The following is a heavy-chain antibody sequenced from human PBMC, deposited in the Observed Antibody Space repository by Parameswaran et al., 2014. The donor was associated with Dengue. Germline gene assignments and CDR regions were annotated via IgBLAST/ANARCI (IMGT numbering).Heavy chain of an antibody. V-gene: IGHV3-30-3*01. CDR3: ARGSERGSDYYYYGMDV. CDR2: ISYDGSNK. D-gene: IGHD3-10*01. Sequence: WIRQPPGKGLGWVAVISYDGSNKYYADSVKGRFTISRDNSKNTLYLQMNSLRAEDTAVYYCARGSERGSDYYYYGMDVWGQGTTVTVSS. J-gene: IGHJ6*02.